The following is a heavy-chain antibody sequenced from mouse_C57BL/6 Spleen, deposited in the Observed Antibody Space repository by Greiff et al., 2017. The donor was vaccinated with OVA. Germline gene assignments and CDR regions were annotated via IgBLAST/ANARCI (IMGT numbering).Heavy chain of an antibody. CDR1: GFTFSSYA. CDR2: ISDGGSYT. J-gene: IGHJ1*03. V-gene: IGHV5-4*03. D-gene: IGHD1-1*01. CDR3: ARGPPFITTVYGYFDV. Sequence: EVKLMESGGGLVKPGGSLKLSCAASGFTFSSYAMSWVRQTPEKRLEWVATISDGGSYTYYPDNVKGRFTISRDNAKNNLYLQMSHLKSEDTAMYYCARGPPFITTVYGYFDVWGTGTTVTVSS.